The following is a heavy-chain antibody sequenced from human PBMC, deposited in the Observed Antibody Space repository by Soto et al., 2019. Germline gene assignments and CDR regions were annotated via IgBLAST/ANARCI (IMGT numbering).Heavy chain of an antibody. CDR1: GYTFTDYY. J-gene: IGHJ1*01. Sequence: ASVKVSCKASGYTFTDYYMHWVRQAPGQGLEWMGWINPNSGGTNYAQKFQGWVTMTRDTSISTAYMELSRLTSDDTAVYFCACYLDGRSGISFENWGQGSLVTVSS. D-gene: IGHD2-15*01. CDR3: ACYLDGRSGISFEN. V-gene: IGHV1-2*04. CDR2: INPNSGGT.